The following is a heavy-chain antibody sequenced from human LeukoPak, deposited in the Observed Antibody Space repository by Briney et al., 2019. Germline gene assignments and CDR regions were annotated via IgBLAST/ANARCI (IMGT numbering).Heavy chain of an antibody. D-gene: IGHD5-24*01. V-gene: IGHV4-39*01. Sequence: SETLSLTCTVSGGSISSSSYYWGWIRQPPGKGLEWIGSIYYSGSTYYNPSLKSRVTISVDTSKNQFSLKLSSVTAADTAVYYCASQEMATVNYFDYWGQGTLVTVSS. J-gene: IGHJ4*02. CDR1: GGSISSSSYY. CDR3: ASQEMATVNYFDY. CDR2: IYYSGST.